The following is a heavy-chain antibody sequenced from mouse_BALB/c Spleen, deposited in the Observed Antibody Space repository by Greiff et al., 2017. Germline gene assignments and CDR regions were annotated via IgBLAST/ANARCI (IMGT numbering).Heavy chain of an antibody. Sequence: EVHLVESGGGLVQPGGSLKLSCVASGFTFSNYWMNWVRQSPEKGLEWVAEIRLKSNNYETHYAESVKGRFTISRDDSKSIVYLQMNNLRAEDTGIYYCTRDGNYAMDYWGQGTSVTVSS. CDR2: IRLKSNNYET. J-gene: IGHJ4*01. CDR1: GFTFSNYW. D-gene: IGHD1-1*01. V-gene: IGHV6-6*02. CDR3: TRDGNYAMDY.